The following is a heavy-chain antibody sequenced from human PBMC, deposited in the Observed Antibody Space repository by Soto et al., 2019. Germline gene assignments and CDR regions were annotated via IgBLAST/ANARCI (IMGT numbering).Heavy chain of an antibody. CDR1: GGTFSSYA. CDR2: IIPIFGTA. Sequence: SVKVSCKASGGTFSSYAISLVRQAPGQGLEWMGGIIPIFGTANYAQKFQGRVTITADESTSTAYMELSSLRSEDTAVYYCEVAGTTGPYYYYGMDVWGNGTTVTVSS. J-gene: IGHJ6*01. D-gene: IGHD1-1*01. CDR3: EVAGTTGPYYYYGMDV. V-gene: IGHV1-69*13.